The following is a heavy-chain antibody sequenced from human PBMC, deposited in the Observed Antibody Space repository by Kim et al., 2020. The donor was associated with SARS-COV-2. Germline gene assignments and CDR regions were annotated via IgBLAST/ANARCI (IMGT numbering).Heavy chain of an antibody. V-gene: IGHV1-2*06. J-gene: IGHJ4*02. Sequence: ASVKVSCKASGYTFTGYYMHWVRQAPGQGLEWMGRINPNSGGTNYAQKFQGRVTMTRDTSISTAYMELSRLRSDDTAVYYCARDSAAAGTLIDYWGQGTLVTVSS. CDR3: ARDSAAAGTLIDY. CDR2: INPNSGGT. CDR1: GYTFTGYY. D-gene: IGHD6-13*01.